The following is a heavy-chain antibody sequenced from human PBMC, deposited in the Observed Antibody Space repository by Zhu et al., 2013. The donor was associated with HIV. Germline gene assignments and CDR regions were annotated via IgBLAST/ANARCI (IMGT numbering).Heavy chain of an antibody. Sequence: VHLVQSGANEAAWASVKVSCKTSGYTFTDHYLHWVRQAPGQGLEWMGWIKPDSGFTNYAQMFQGRITLTRDVSPSTIFMELASLTSDDTAVYYCARDHDWGADFWGQETLVTVSS. V-gene: IGHV1-2*02. CDR3: ARDHDWGADF. D-gene: IGHD7-27*01. CDR2: IKPDSGFT. J-gene: IGHJ4*02. CDR1: GYTFTDHY.